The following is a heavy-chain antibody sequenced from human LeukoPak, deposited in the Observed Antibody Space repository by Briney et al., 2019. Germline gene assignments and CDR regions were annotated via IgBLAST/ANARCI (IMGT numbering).Heavy chain of an antibody. CDR3: ARDIEGYSSSSFGWVY. CDR1: GFTFSSYA. J-gene: IGHJ4*02. D-gene: IGHD6-6*01. CDR2: ISYDGSNK. Sequence: GRSLRLSCAASGFTFSSYAMHWVRQAPGKGLEWVAVISYDGSNKYYADSVKGRFTISRDNAKNSLYLQMNSLRAEDTAVYYCARDIEGYSSSSFGWVYWGQGTLVTVSS. V-gene: IGHV3-30*04.